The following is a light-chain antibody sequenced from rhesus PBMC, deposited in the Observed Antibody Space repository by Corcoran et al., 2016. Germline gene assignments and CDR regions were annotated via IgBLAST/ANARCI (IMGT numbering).Light chain of an antibody. CDR2: DVS. V-gene: IGLV2S7*01. J-gene: IGLJ1*01. CDR3: CSYTTISYI. CDR1: SSDVGGYDY. Sequence: QSAPTQPPSVSGSPGQSVTISCTGTSSDVGGYDYVSWYQQHPGKAPKLMIYDVSKRPSGVSDRFSGSKSGNTASLTISGLQAEDEADYYCCSYTTISYIFGSGTRLTVL.